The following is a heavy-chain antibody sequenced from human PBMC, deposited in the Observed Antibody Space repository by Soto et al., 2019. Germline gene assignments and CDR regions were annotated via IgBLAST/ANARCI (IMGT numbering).Heavy chain of an antibody. D-gene: IGHD3-3*01. J-gene: IGHJ4*02. CDR1: GFTFSSYA. CDR3: ARSSYYDFSLADY. V-gene: IGHV3-30-3*01. Sequence: PGGSLRLSCAASGFTFSSYAMHWVRQAPGKGLEWVAVISYDGSNKYYADSVKGRFTISRDNSKNTLYLQMNSLRAEDTAVYYCARSSYYDFSLADYWGQGTLVTVSS. CDR2: ISYDGSNK.